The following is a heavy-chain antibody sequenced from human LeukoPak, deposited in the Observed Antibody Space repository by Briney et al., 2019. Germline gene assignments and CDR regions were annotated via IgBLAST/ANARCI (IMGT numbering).Heavy chain of an antibody. Sequence: TLXXXCTVSGYSISSGYYWGWIRQPPGKGLEWIGSIYHSGSTYYNPSLKRRVTISVDTSKNQFSMKLSAVTAADTAVYYCAXDRGGYSYXXWFXPWGQGTLVTVSS. V-gene: IGHV4-38-2*02. CDR2: IYHSGST. D-gene: IGHD5-18*01. CDR1: GYSISSGYY. CDR3: AXDRGGYSYXXWFXP. J-gene: IGHJ5*02.